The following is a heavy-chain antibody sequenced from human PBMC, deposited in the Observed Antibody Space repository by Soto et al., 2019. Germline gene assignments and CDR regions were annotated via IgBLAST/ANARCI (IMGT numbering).Heavy chain of an antibody. Sequence: PSETLSLTCAVSGGSISSGGYSWSWIRQPPGKGLEWIGYIYHSGSTYYNPSLKSRVTISADRSKNQFSLKLSSVTAADTAVYYCATLTTVFSAFDIWGQGTMVTV. J-gene: IGHJ3*02. D-gene: IGHD4-4*01. V-gene: IGHV4-30-2*01. CDR2: IYHSGST. CDR3: ATLTTVFSAFDI. CDR1: GGSISSGGYS.